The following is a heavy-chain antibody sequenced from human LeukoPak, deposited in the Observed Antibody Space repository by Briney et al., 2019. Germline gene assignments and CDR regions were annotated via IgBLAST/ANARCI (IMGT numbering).Heavy chain of an antibody. Sequence: ASVKVSCKASGYTFTSYYMHWVRQAPGQGLEWVGIINPSGDPTTYAQKFQGRVTITRDTSISTAYMELSRLRSDDTAVYYCARPLGDTYSSSWYYFDYWGQGTLVTVSS. D-gene: IGHD6-13*01. CDR1: GYTFTSYY. CDR2: INPSGDPT. CDR3: ARPLGDTYSSSWYYFDY. J-gene: IGHJ4*02. V-gene: IGHV1-46*01.